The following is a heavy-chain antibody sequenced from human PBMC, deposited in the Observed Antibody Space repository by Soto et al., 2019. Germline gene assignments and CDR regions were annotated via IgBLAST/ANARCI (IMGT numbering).Heavy chain of an antibody. Sequence: PSETMYITCTVCGGTINGSSYYWGWKSQPPGKGLEWIGNIYHSGASYYYPSLKSRVTIAVDTSRNQFSLKLNFVTAADTAVYYCVDMIGQWLPGDWGQGTVVTVPS. D-gene: IGHD6-19*01. V-gene: IGHV4-39*01. CDR2: IYHSGAS. CDR1: GGTINGSSYY. CDR3: VDMIGQWLPGD. J-gene: IGHJ4*02.